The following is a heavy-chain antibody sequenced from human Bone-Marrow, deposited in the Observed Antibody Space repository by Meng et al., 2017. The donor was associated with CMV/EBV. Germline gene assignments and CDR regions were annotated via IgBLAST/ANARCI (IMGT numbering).Heavy chain of an antibody. CDR2: IKPDGSEI. Sequence: GESLKISCGDSGFTFSIHWMSWVRQAPGKGPEWVASIKPDGSEIQYVGSLKGRFTVSRDNARKSLYLQMNSLTAEDTAVYYCASGNVFNIWGQGTWVTVSS. J-gene: IGHJ3*02. V-gene: IGHV3-7*01. D-gene: IGHD1-1*01. CDR1: GFTFSIHW. CDR3: ASGNVFNI.